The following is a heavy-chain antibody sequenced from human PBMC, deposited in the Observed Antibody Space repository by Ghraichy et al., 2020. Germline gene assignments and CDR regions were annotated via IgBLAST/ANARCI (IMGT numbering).Heavy chain of an antibody. Sequence: GGSLRLSCAASGFTFSSYGMHWVRQAPGKGLEWVAVIWYDGSNKYYADSVKGRFTISRDNSKNTLYLQMNSLRAEDTAVYYCARAGELPPYYYGMDVWGQGTTVTVSS. V-gene: IGHV3-33*08. CDR2: IWYDGSNK. D-gene: IGHD1-14*01. CDR3: ARAGELPPYYYGMDV. CDR1: GFTFSSYG. J-gene: IGHJ6*02.